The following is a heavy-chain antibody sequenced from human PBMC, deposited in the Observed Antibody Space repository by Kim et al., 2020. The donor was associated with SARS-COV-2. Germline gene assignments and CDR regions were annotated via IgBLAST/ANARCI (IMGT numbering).Heavy chain of an antibody. CDR1: GIPFSNAW. D-gene: IGHD2-2*01. J-gene: IGHJ4*02. Sequence: GGSLRLSCAVSGIPFSNAWFNWVRQSPGKGLEWVGRIKSKTDGGTADLAAPVKGRFAISRDDSKNTLSLLMNNVATDDSAVYYCTTVSMRWGQGTLVTVS. CDR3: TTVSMR. V-gene: IGHV3-15*01. CDR2: IKSKTDGGTA.